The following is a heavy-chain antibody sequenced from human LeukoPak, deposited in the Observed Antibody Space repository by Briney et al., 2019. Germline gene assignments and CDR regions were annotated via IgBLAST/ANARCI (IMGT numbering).Heavy chain of an antibody. Sequence: ASVKVSCKASGYTFTSYVISWVRQAPGQGLEWMGWISAYNGNTNYAQKLQGRVTMTTDTSTSTAYMELRSLRSDDTAVYYCASRYDSSGYYLYWGQGTLVTVSS. CDR1: GYTFTSYV. CDR2: ISAYNGNT. J-gene: IGHJ4*02. D-gene: IGHD3-22*01. V-gene: IGHV1-18*01. CDR3: ASRYDSSGYYLY.